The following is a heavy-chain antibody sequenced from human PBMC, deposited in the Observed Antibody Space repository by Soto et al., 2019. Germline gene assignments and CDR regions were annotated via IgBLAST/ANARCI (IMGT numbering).Heavy chain of an antibody. D-gene: IGHD6-13*01. J-gene: IGHJ4*02. V-gene: IGHV4-38-2*01. CDR3: ARYRREAVAGYTLDN. Sequence: PSETLSLTCAVSGYSISSGYYWGWLRQPPGKGLEWIGSIYHGGSTYYNPSLNSRVTLSIDMTNNHVSLILNSVTAADTAVYYCARYRREAVAGYTLDNWGQGILVTVSS. CDR2: IYHGGST. CDR1: GYSISSGYY.